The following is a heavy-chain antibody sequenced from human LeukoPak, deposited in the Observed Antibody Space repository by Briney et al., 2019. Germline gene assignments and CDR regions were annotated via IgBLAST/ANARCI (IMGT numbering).Heavy chain of an antibody. D-gene: IGHD6-13*01. Sequence: SETLSLTCAVSGGSISSGGYSWSWIRQPPGKGLEWIGYIYYSGSTYYNPSLKSRVTISVDTSKNQFSLKLSSVTAADTAVYYCARGIEYRSSWNWFDPWGQGTLVTVSS. CDR1: GGSISSGGYS. CDR3: ARGIEYRSSWNWFDP. V-gene: IGHV4-30-4*07. CDR2: IYYSGST. J-gene: IGHJ5*02.